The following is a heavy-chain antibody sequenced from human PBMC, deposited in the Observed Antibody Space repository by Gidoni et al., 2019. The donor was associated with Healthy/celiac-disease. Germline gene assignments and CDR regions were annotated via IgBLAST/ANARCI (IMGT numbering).Heavy chain of an antibody. CDR1: GGSISSSSYY. V-gene: IGHV4-39*01. J-gene: IGHJ4*02. D-gene: IGHD1-26*01. CDR2: IYYSGST. Sequence: QLQLQESGPGLVKPSETLSLNCTVSGGSISSSSYYWGWIRQPPGKGLEWIGSIYYSGSTYYTPSLKSRVTISVDTSKNHFSLKLSSVTAADTAVYYCARFIGGWELFILGVVDYWGQGTLVTVSS. CDR3: ARFIGGWELFILGVVDY.